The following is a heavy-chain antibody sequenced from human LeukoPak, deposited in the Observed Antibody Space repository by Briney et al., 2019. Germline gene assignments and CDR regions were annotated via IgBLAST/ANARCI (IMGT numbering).Heavy chain of an antibody. J-gene: IGHJ4*02. V-gene: IGHV4-34*01. CDR2: INHSGIT. CDR1: GGSFSGYY. CDR3: ARGRVGRRYNRGWYKAPSDY. Sequence: SETLSLTCAVYGGSFSGYYWSWIRQPPGKGLEWIGEINHSGITNYNPSLKSRVTTSVDTSKNQFSLKLSSVTAADTAVYYCARGRVGRRYNRGWYKAPSDYWGQGTLVTVSS. D-gene: IGHD6-19*01.